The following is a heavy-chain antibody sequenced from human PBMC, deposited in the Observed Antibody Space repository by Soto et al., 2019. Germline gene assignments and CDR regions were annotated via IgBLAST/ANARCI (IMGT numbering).Heavy chain of an antibody. Sequence: GASVKVSCKASGYTLTSDYLHWVRQAPGQGPEWMGIINPSGGITNDAQKFQDRVTMTSDTSTSTVYMELSSLRSEDTAVYYCARGISTTRYYYYYGMDVWGQGTTVTVSS. J-gene: IGHJ6*02. CDR2: INPSGGIT. CDR3: ARGISTTRYYYYYGMDV. V-gene: IGHV1-46*01. D-gene: IGHD2-2*01. CDR1: GYTLTSDY.